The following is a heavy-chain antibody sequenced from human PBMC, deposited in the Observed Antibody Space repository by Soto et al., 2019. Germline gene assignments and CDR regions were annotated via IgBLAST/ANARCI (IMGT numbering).Heavy chain of an antibody. V-gene: IGHV1-2*02. J-gene: IGHJ4*02. D-gene: IGHD1-26*01. Sequence: VSVKVPCKASGYTFTGYHMGWVRHAPGQGLEWMGWINPNSGGTNYAQKFQGRVTMTRDTSISTAYMELSRLRSDDTAVYYCARDGGSYRVVFDYWGQRTLVTVSS. CDR1: GYTFTGYH. CDR2: INPNSGGT. CDR3: ARDGGSYRVVFDY.